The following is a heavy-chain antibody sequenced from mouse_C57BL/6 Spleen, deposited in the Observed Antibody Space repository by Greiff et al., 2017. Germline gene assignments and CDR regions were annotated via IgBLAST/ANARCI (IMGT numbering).Heavy chain of an antibody. CDR3: ASFSIYYYGSRYFDV. D-gene: IGHD1-1*01. Sequence: EVKLVESGGGLVKPGGSLKLSCAASGFTFSDYGMHWVRQAPEKGLEWVAYISSGSSTIYYADTVKGRFTISRDNAKNTLFLQMTSLRSEDTAMYYCASFSIYYYGSRYFDVWGTGTTVTVSS. J-gene: IGHJ1*03. CDR1: GFTFSDYG. CDR2: ISSGSSTI. V-gene: IGHV5-17*01.